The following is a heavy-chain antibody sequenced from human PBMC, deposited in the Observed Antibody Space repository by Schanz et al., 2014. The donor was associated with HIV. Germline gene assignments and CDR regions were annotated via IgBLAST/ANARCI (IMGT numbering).Heavy chain of an antibody. Sequence: QVQLVQSRAEVKSPGASVKVSCEASGYTFTDYYIHWVRQAPGQGLEWMGWIKPNSGDTYYAPKFRGRVTMTRDTSISTAYMELSRLRSDDTAVYYCASDLSVYSSSPSVWGQGTTVTVSS. CDR3: ASDLSVYSSSPSV. V-gene: IGHV1-2*02. D-gene: IGHD6-13*01. CDR1: GYTFTDYY. CDR2: IKPNSGDT. J-gene: IGHJ6*02.